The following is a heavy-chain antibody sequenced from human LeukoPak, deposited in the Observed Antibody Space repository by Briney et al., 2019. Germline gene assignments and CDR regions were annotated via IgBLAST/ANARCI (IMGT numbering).Heavy chain of an antibody. CDR2: VNPNSGDT. CDR3: VQFELDY. CDR1: GYTFTGYY. J-gene: IGHJ4*02. Sequence: EASVKVSCKASGYTFTGYYLHWVRQAPGQGLEWMGCVNPNSGDTNYAQKFQGRVTMTRDTSISTAYMDLSRLRSDDTAVYYCVQFELDYWGQGTLVTVSS. D-gene: IGHD1-7*01. V-gene: IGHV1-2*02.